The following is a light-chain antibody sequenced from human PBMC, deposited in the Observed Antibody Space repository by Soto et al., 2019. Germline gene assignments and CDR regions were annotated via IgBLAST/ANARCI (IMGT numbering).Light chain of an antibody. CDR3: QQYDNWPRT. V-gene: IGKV3-15*01. CDR2: GAS. J-gene: IGKJ1*01. CDR1: QSVSST. Sequence: EIVMTQSPFTLSVSPGERATLSCRASQSVSSTLAWYQQKPGQAPRLLIYGASTRATGIPARFSGSGSGTEFTLTISSLQSEDFAVYYCQQYDNWPRTFGQGNKV.